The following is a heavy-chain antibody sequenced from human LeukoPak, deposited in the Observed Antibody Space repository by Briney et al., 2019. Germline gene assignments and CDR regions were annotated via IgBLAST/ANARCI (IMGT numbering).Heavy chain of an antibody. CDR3: VRLYYNGHSSGWYIVGYYYYYYMDV. CDR1: GYTFTTYA. J-gene: IGHJ6*03. V-gene: IGHV7-4-1*02. Sequence: ASVKVSCKASGYTFTTYAMKWVRQAPGQGLEWMGWINTNTGNPTYAQGFTGRFVFSLDTSVSTAYLQISSLKAEDTAVYYCVRLYYNGHSSGWYIVGYYYYYYMDVWGKGTTVTVSS. D-gene: IGHD6-19*01. CDR2: INTNTGNP.